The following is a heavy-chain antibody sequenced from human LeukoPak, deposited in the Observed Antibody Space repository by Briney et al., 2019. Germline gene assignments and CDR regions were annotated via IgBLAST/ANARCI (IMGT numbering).Heavy chain of an antibody. Sequence: GGSLRLSCAASGFTFSSYWMSWVRQAPGKGLEWVANIKQDGSKKNYVDSVKGRFTISRDNAKNSLYLQMNSLKVEDTAVYYCARFISLGGWGQGAPVTVSS. J-gene: IGHJ4*02. V-gene: IGHV3-7*01. D-gene: IGHD3-10*01. CDR3: ARFISLGG. CDR1: GFTFSSYW. CDR2: IKQDGSKK.